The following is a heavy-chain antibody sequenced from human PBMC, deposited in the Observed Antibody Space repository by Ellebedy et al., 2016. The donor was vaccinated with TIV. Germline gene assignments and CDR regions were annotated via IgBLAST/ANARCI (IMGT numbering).Heavy chain of an antibody. D-gene: IGHD2-15*01. CDR1: GYTFTGSY. CDR3: ARVFGGGSYYFDF. V-gene: IGHV1-2*02. CDR2: INTNSGGT. J-gene: IGHJ4*02. Sequence: AASVKVSCKASGYTFTGSYIHWVRQAPGQGLEWMGWINTNSGGTNHAQKFQGRVTLTRDKSISTAYMDLSSLRSDDTAVYYCARVFGGGSYYFDFWGQGTLVTVSS.